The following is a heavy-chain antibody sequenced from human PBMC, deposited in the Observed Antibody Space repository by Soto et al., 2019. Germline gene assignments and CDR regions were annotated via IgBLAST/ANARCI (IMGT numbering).Heavy chain of an antibody. Sequence: SETLSLTCAVSGGSISSSNWWSWVRQPPGKGLEWIGEIYHSGSTNYNPSLKSRVTISVDKSKNQFSLKLSSVTAADTAVYYCARAQYYYGSGSALAFDYWGQGTLVTVSS. CDR3: ARAQYYYGSGSALAFDY. D-gene: IGHD3-10*01. CDR1: GGSISSSNW. J-gene: IGHJ4*02. CDR2: IYHSGST. V-gene: IGHV4-4*02.